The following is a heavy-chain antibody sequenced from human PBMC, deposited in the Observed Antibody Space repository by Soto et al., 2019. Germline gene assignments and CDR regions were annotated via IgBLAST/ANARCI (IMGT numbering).Heavy chain of an antibody. CDR3: TRLEYCRHGRCDNVMDV. D-gene: IGHD2-15*01. CDR2: IKSKANDYAT. CDR1: GFRFSGSA. Sequence: EVQLVESGGGLVQPGGSLKLSCAASGFRFSGSAMHWVRQASGKGLEWVGRIKSKANDYATAYAASVKGRFIISRDDSKNTEYLQMDSLKSEDTAVYYCTRLEYCRHGRCDNVMDVWGQGTTATVSS. J-gene: IGHJ6*02. V-gene: IGHV3-73*01.